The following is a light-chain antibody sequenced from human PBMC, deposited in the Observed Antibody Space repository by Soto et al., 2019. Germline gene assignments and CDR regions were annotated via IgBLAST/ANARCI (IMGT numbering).Light chain of an antibody. J-gene: IGKJ3*01. V-gene: IGKV3-20*01. CDR3: QHYGSSLPIT. CDR1: QTISSTY. CDR2: GAS. Sequence: EIVLTQSPGTLSLSPGKRATLSCRASQTISSTYLAWYQHRPGQAPRLLIYGASSRATGIPDRFSGRGSGTDFALTIRRLEPEDFAVYYCQHYGSSLPITFGPGTKVDIK.